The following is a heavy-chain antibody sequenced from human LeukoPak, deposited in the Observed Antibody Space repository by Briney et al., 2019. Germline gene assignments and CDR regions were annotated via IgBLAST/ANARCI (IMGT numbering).Heavy chain of an antibody. D-gene: IGHD3-22*01. CDR3: ARSSYYYDSTPGLFDP. CDR2: INPNSGGT. J-gene: IGHJ5*02. Sequence: ASVKVSCKASGYTFTGYYMHWVRQAPGQGLEWMGWINPNSGGTNYAQKFQGRVTMTRDTSISTAYMELSRLRSDDTAVYYCARSSYYYDSTPGLFDPWGQGTLVTVSS. V-gene: IGHV1-2*02. CDR1: GYTFTGYY.